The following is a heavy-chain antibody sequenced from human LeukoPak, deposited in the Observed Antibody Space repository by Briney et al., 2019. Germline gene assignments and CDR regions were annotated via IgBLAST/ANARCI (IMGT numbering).Heavy chain of an antibody. Sequence: GGSLRLSCAASGFTFSSYAMSGVRQAPARGREWVSSLRGDGETFYVDSGKGSFTLSRDESRNKVYLQMNNLRVEDPAVYFCAKASWVSSADAVLWGQGTLVTVSS. J-gene: IGHJ4*02. V-gene: IGHV3-23*01. CDR2: LRGDGET. D-gene: IGHD3-16*01. CDR1: GFTFSSYA. CDR3: AKASWVSSADAVL.